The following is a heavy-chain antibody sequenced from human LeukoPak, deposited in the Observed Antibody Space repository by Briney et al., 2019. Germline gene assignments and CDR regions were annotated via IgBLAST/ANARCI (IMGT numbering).Heavy chain of an antibody. CDR1: GFTFSSYG. J-gene: IGHJ4*02. D-gene: IGHD2-15*01. CDR3: AKVPRMNIVVVVAATPDDY. CDR2: IRYDGSNK. V-gene: IGHV3-30*02. Sequence: GGSLRLSCAASGFTFSSYGMHWVRQAPGKGLEWVAFIRYDGSNKYYADSVKGRFTISRDNSKNTLYLQMYSLRAEDTAVYYCAKVPRMNIVVVVAATPDDYWGQGTLVTVSS.